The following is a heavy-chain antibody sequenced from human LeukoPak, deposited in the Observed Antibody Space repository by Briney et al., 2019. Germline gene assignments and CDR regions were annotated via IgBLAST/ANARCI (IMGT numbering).Heavy chain of an antibody. V-gene: IGHV1-24*01. J-gene: IGHJ4*02. CDR3: ARATIAAAV. CDR1: GYTLTELS. D-gene: IGHD6-13*01. Sequence: ASVKVSCKVSGYTLTELSMHWVRQAPGKGLEWMGGFDPEDGETIYAQKFQGRVTMTRDMSTSTVYMELSRLRSDDTAVYYCARATIAAAVWGQGTLVTVSS. CDR2: FDPEDGET.